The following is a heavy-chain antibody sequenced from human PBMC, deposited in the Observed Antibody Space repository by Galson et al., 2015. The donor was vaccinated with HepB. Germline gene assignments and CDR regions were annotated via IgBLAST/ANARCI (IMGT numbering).Heavy chain of an antibody. V-gene: IGHV3-30*04. CDR1: GFTFSSYA. J-gene: IGHJ4*02. Sequence: SLRLSCAASGFTFSSYAMHWVRQAPGKGLGWVAVISYDGSNKYYADSVKGRFTISRDNSKNTLYLQMNSLRAEDTAVYYCARETTLGGYLPYWGQGTLVTVSS. D-gene: IGHD3-16*01. CDR2: ISYDGSNK. CDR3: ARETTLGGYLPY.